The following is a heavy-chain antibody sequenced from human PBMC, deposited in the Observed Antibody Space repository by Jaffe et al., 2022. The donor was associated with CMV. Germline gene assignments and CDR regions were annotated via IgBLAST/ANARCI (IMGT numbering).Heavy chain of an antibody. D-gene: IGHD1-26*01. CDR1: GGSFSGYY. CDR3: ASWGGSYPGPSLCY. CDR2: INHSGST. V-gene: IGHV4-34*01. J-gene: IGHJ4*02. Sequence: QVQLQQWGAGLLKPSETLSLTCAVYGGSFSGYYWSWIRQPPGKGLEWIGEINHSGSTNYNPSLKSRVTISVDTSKNQFSLKLSSVTAADTAVYYCASWGGSYPGPSLCYWGQGTLVTVSS.